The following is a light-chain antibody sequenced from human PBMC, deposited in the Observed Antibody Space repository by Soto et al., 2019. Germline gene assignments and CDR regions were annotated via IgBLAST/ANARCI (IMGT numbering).Light chain of an antibody. CDR1: QSVSSN. V-gene: IGKV3-15*01. CDR2: GAS. CDR3: QQYNNWPSALG. Sequence: EIVMTQSPATLSVSPGERATLSCRASQSVSSNLAWYQQKPGQAPRLLIYGASTRATGIPARFSGSGSGTEFTLTISSLQSEDFAFYYCQQYNNWPSALGFGGGTKVEIK. J-gene: IGKJ4*01.